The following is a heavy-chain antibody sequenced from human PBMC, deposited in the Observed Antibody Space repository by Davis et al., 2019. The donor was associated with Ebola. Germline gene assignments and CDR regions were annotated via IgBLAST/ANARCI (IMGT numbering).Heavy chain of an antibody. J-gene: IGHJ5*02. CDR2: IYPGDSHT. CDR3: ARHPSGKMPNWFAP. D-gene: IGHD2-2*01. V-gene: IGHV5-51*01. CDR1: GYSFNTYW. Sequence: GESLKISCKGSGYSFNTYWIGWVRQMPGKGLEWMGIIYPGDSHTRYSPSFQGQVTISVDKSISTAYLQWRSLKASDTAIYYCARHPSGKMPNWFAPWGQGTLVTVSS.